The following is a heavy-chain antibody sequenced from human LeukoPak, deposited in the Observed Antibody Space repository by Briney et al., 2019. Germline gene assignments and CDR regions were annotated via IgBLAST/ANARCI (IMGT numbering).Heavy chain of an antibody. CDR1: GGSISSYY. CDR2: IYYSGST. J-gene: IGHJ3*02. CDR3: ARRVPYYYDSSGAFDI. Sequence: SETLSLTCTVSGGSISSYYWSWIRQPPGKGLEWIGYIYYSGSTNYNPSLKSRVTISVDTSKNQFSLKLSSVTAADTAVYYCARRVPYYYDSSGAFDIWGQGTMVTVSS. V-gene: IGHV4-59*08. D-gene: IGHD3-22*01.